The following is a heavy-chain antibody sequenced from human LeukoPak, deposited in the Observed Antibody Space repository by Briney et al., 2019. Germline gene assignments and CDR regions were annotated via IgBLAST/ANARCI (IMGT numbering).Heavy chain of an antibody. D-gene: IGHD1-26*01. Sequence: SETLSLTCTVSGGSISDYYWGWIRQPPGKGLEWIGSIYYSGSTYYNPSLKSRVTISVDTSKNQFSLKLSSVTAADTAVYYCARVGGSYYFDYWGQGTLVTVSS. CDR2: IYYSGST. V-gene: IGHV4-39*07. CDR1: GGSISDYY. CDR3: ARVGGSYYFDY. J-gene: IGHJ4*02.